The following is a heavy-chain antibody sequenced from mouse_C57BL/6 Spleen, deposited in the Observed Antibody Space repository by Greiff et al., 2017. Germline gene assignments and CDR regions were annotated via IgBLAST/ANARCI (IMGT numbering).Heavy chain of an antibody. Sequence: QVQLQQSDAELVKPGASVKLSCKVSGYTFTDHTLHWMKQRTEPGLAWIGYIYPRAGSTKYNEKFKGKATLTADKASSTAYMQLNSLTSEDSSVYFCARELYAMDYWGQGTSVTVSS. CDR2: IYPRAGST. CDR1: GYTFTDHT. CDR3: ARELYAMDY. J-gene: IGHJ4*01. V-gene: IGHV1-78*01.